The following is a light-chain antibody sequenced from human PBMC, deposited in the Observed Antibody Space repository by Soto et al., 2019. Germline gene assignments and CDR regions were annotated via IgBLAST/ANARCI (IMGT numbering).Light chain of an antibody. V-gene: IGKV1-5*01. CDR2: DVF. CDR1: QSITYW. CDR3: QQYHRYSLT. Sequence: DIQMTQSPSSLSASVGDRVTITCRASQSITYWLAWYQQKPGMAPKLLIYDVFNLPSGVPSRFRGSGSGTEFSLTINSLQPDDSATYYCQQYHRYSLTFRQGPKLHI. J-gene: IGKJ2*01.